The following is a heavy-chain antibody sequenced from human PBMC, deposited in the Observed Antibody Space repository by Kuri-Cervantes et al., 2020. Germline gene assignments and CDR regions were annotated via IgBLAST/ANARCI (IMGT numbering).Heavy chain of an antibody. V-gene: IGHV3-48*02. D-gene: IGHD1-1*01. CDR3: ARDRWNDLYYYGMDV. CDR2: ISSSSSTI. Sequence: GESLKISCAASGFTFSSYSMNWARQAPGKGLEWVSYISSSSSTIYYADSVKGRFTISRDNAKNSLYLQMNSLRDEDTAVYYCARDRWNDLYYYGMDVWGQGTTVTVSS. CDR1: GFTFSSYS. J-gene: IGHJ6*02.